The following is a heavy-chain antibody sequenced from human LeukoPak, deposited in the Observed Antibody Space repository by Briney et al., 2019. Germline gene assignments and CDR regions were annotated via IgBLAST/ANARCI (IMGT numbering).Heavy chain of an antibody. V-gene: IGHV4-59*01. CDR3: ARTFWGRYIDQ. CDR2: IYHNGRT. CDR1: GGSISSYY. Sequence: SETLSLTCTVSGGSISSYYWSWIRQPPGKGLDWIGFIYHNGRTDYNPSLKSRVTISADTSKNQFSLKLRSVTAADTAVYYCARTFWGRYIDQWGQGTLVTVSS. D-gene: IGHD3-16*01. J-gene: IGHJ4*02.